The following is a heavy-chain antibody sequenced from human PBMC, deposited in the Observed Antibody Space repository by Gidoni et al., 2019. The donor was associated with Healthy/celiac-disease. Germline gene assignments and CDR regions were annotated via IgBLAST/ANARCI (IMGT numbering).Heavy chain of an antibody. Sequence: SMKWVRQAPGKGLEWVSSISRSSSYIYYADSVKGRFTISRDNAKNSLYLQMNSLRAEDTAVYYCARESVLDYWGQGTLVTVSS. CDR3: ARESVLDY. J-gene: IGHJ4*02. CDR2: ISRSSSYI. CDR1: S. V-gene: IGHV3-21*01.